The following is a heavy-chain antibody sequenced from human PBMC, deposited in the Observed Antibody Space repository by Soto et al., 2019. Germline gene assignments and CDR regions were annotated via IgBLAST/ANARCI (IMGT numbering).Heavy chain of an antibody. D-gene: IGHD2-15*01. V-gene: IGHV3-33*01. Sequence: QVPLGESGGGVVQPGRSLRLSCAASGFTFSSYGMHWVRQAPGKGLEWVAVIWYDVSNKYYADSVKGRFTISRDNSKNTLYLQMNSLGTEETAVYYCARGGYYSGRRSYSGPVFDYWGQGTLVTVST. J-gene: IGHJ4*02. CDR2: IWYDVSNK. CDR1: GFTFSSYG. CDR3: ARGGYYSGRRSYSGPVFDY.